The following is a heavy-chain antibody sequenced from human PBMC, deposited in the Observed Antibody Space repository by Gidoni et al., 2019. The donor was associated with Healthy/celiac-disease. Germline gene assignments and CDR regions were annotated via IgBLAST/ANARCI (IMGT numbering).Heavy chain of an antibody. V-gene: IGHV3-21*01. D-gene: IGHD3-3*01. J-gene: IGHJ6*02. Sequence: EVQLVESGGGLVKPGGSLRLSCAASGFTFSSYSMKWVRQAPGKGLEWVSSISSSSSYIYYADSVKGRFTISRDNAKNSLYLQMHSLRAEDTAVYYCARDPGGRTIFDYYYYGMDVWGQGTTVTVSS. CDR2: ISSSSSYI. CDR1: GFTFSSYS. CDR3: ARDPGGRTIFDYYYYGMDV.